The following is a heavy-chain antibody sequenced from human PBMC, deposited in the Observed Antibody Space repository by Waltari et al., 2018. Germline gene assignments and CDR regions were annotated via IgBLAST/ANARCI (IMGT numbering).Heavy chain of an antibody. V-gene: IGHV4-4*07. J-gene: IGHJ4*02. CDR3: NGVSSGYYSTHPGDY. D-gene: IGHD3-22*01. Sequence: QVQLQESGPGLVKPSETLSLTCTVSGGSISSYYWSWIRQPAGKGLEWIGRIYTSGSTNYNPAIKSRVTRSVDTSKNQFSLKLSSGTAADTAVYYCNGVSSGYYSTHPGDYWGQGTLVTVSS. CDR1: GGSISSYY. CDR2: IYTSGST.